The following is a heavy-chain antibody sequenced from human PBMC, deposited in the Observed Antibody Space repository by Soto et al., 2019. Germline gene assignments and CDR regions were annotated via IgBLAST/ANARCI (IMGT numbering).Heavy chain of an antibody. Sequence: SETLSLTCTVSGGSISSSSYYWGWIRQPPGKGLEWIGCIYYSGSTYYNPSLKSRVTISVDTSKNQFSLKRSSVTAADTAVYYCAIVGMTGYFDYWGQGTLVTVSS. CDR3: AIVGMTGYFDY. V-gene: IGHV4-39*01. J-gene: IGHJ4*02. D-gene: IGHD3-10*01. CDR1: GGSISSSSYY. CDR2: IYYSGST.